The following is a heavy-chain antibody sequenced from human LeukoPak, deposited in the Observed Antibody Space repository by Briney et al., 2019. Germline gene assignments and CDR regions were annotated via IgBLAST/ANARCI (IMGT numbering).Heavy chain of an antibody. Sequence: SETLSLTCTVSGGSISSGGYYWSWIRQHPGTGLEWIGYIYYSGSTYYNPSLKSRVTISVDTSKNQFSLKLSSVTAADTAVYYCARPSSGYYYAFDIWGQGTMVTVSS. V-gene: IGHV4-31*03. CDR3: ARPSSGYYYAFDI. CDR2: IYYSGST. J-gene: IGHJ3*02. CDR1: GGSISSGGYY. D-gene: IGHD3-22*01.